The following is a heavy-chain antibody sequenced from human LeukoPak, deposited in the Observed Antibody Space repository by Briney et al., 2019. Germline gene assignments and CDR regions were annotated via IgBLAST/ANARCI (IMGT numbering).Heavy chain of an antibody. CDR2: ISYDGSNK. CDR3: ARERLTYNYDCSCYYFDY. V-gene: IGHV3-30*03. CDR1: GFTFSSYG. J-gene: IGHJ4*02. D-gene: IGHD3-22*01. Sequence: GGSLRLSCAASGFTFSSYGMHWVRQAPGKGLEWVAVISYDGSNKYYADSVEGRGTISRDNSKNPLHLQMTSLRAEDTAVYYCARERLTYNYDCSCYYFDYWGQGTLVTVSS.